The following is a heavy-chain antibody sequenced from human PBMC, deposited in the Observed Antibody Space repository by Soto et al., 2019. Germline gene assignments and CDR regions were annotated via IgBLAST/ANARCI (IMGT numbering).Heavy chain of an antibody. Sequence: SGPTLVNPTQTLTLTCTFSGFSLTTNGMRLSWIRQPPGKALEWLALIDWDDNTYYSTSLNNRLTLSKDTSKNQVVLLVRHMGPVDTATYYCARIPCGNYYTENFFDPWGQGIPVTVSS. J-gene: IGHJ5*02. V-gene: IGHV2-70*01. CDR2: IDWDDNT. CDR3: ARIPCGNYYTENFFDP. D-gene: IGHD3-22*01. CDR1: GFSLTTNGMR.